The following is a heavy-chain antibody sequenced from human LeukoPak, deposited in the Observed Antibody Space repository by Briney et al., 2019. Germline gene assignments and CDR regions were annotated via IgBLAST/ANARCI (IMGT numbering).Heavy chain of an antibody. D-gene: IGHD3-10*01. Sequence: GGSLRFSCAASGFTFSSSWMSWVRQAPGKGLEWVANIKQDGSEKYYVDSVKGRFIISRDSAKNSLYLQMNSLRAEDTAVYYCARVVPPLYYFDYWGQGTLVTVSS. J-gene: IGHJ4*02. CDR2: IKQDGSEK. V-gene: IGHV3-7*01. CDR1: GFTFSSSW. CDR3: ARVVPPLYYFDY.